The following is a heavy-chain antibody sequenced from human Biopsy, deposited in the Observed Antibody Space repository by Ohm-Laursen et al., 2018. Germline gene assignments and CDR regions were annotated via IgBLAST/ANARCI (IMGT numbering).Heavy chain of an antibody. CDR1: GYTFTSYD. Sequence: SVKVSCKASGYTFTSYDINWVRQATGQGLEWMGWMNPNSGNTGYAQKFQGRVTMTRNTSISTAYIELSSLRSEDTAVYYCARVPSTTRSRDYWGQGTLVTVSS. J-gene: IGHJ4*02. V-gene: IGHV1-8*01. CDR2: MNPNSGNT. D-gene: IGHD2-2*01. CDR3: ARVPSTTRSRDY.